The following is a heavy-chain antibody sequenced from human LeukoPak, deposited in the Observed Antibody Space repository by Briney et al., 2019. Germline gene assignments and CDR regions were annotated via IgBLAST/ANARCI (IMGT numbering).Heavy chain of an antibody. Sequence: ASVKVSCKASGYTFTGYYMHWVRQAPGQRLEWMGWINPNSGGTNYAQKFQGRVTMTRDTSISTAYMELSRLRSDDTAVYYCARVRAYSGYVIDYWGQGTLVTVSS. J-gene: IGHJ4*02. D-gene: IGHD5-12*01. CDR1: GYTFTGYY. V-gene: IGHV1-2*02. CDR2: INPNSGGT. CDR3: ARVRAYSGYVIDY.